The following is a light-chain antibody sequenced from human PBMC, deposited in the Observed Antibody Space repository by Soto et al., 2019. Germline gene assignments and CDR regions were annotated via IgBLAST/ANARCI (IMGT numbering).Light chain of an antibody. J-gene: IGKJ5*01. CDR1: QSVSDNN. V-gene: IGKV3D-15*01. CDR2: GAS. CDR3: QQYNNWPPIT. Sequence: EIVLTQSPGTLSLSPGERATLSCRASQSVSDNNLAWYQQKSGQAPRLVISGASSRATGIPDRFSGSGSGSEFTLTISGLQSEDFAVYYCQQYNNWPPITFGQGTRLEVK.